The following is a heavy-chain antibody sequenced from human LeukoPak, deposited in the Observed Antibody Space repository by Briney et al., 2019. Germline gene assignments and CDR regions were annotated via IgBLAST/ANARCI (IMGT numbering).Heavy chain of an antibody. J-gene: IGHJ4*02. D-gene: IGHD6-19*01. Sequence: GGSLRLSCAASGFTFRSYAMSWVRQAPGKGLEWVSAIGGSGDNTYYADSVKGRFTISRDNSKNTLYLQMNSLRAEDTAVYYCARDTTSGWDYWGQGTLVTVSS. CDR1: GFTFRSYA. CDR2: IGGSGDNT. V-gene: IGHV3-23*01. CDR3: ARDTTSGWDY.